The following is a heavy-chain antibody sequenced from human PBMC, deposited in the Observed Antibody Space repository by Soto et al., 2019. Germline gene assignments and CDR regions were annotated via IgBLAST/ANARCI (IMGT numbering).Heavy chain of an antibody. V-gene: IGHV4-59*01. D-gene: IGHD2-2*01. Sequence: SETLSLTCTVSGVSISSYYWSWIRQPPGKGLEWIGYIYYSGSTNYNTSLKSRFTISVDTSKNQLSLKLSSVTAADTAVYYCVRGIGYQLRIFDYWGQGTLVTVSS. CDR1: GVSISSYY. CDR2: IYYSGST. J-gene: IGHJ4*02. CDR3: VRGIGYQLRIFDY.